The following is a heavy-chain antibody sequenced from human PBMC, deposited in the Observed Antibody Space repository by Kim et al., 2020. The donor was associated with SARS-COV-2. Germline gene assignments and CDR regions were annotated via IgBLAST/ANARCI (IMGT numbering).Heavy chain of an antibody. CDR3: SRNLPVAGTFDF. V-gene: IGHV3-48*01. CDR2: I. J-gene: IGHJ4*02. D-gene: IGHD6-19*01. Sequence: ILYAAYVKGRLTISSDNAKNSFYRQMTSLRAEDTAVYFCSRNLPVAGTFDFWGQGTMVTVSS.